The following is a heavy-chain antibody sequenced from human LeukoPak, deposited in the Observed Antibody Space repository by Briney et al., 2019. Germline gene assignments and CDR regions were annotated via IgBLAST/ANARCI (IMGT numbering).Heavy chain of an antibody. CDR1: GGSISSSSYY. D-gene: IGHD3-3*01. CDR3: ASLGITIFGVAS. V-gene: IGHV4-39*01. CDR2: IYYSGST. J-gene: IGHJ4*02. Sequence: PSETLSLTCTVSGGSISSSSYYWGWIRQPPGKELEWIGSIYYSGSTYYNPSLKSRITISVDTSKNQFSLKLSSVTAADTAMYYCASLGITIFGVASWGQGTLVTVSS.